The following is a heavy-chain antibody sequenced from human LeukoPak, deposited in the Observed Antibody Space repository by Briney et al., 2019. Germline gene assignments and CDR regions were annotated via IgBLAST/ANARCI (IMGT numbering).Heavy chain of an antibody. CDR3: TKDYDTVGYYSSDY. CDR1: GFTFSSYA. CDR2: LSGSGTTT. V-gene: IGHV3-23*01. J-gene: IGHJ4*02. Sequence: TGGSLRLSCAASGFTFSSYAMSWVRQAPGKGLEWVSTLSGSGTTTFYANSVKGRFTISRDSFKNTLYLQMNSLRAADTALYYCTKDYDTVGYYSSDYWGQGTLVTVSS. D-gene: IGHD3-22*01.